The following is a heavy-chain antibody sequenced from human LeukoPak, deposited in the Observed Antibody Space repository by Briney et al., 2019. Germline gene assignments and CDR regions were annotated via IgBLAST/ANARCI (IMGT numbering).Heavy chain of an antibody. CDR2: ISGSGGST. CDR3: AKDGTLLYGDYVWSYYYGMDV. Sequence: PGGSLRLSCAASGFTFSSYAMSWVRQALGKGLEWVSAISGSGGSTYYADSVKGRFTISRDNSKNTLYLQMNSLRAEDTAVYYCAKDGTLLYGDYVWSYYYGMDVWGQGTTVTVSS. V-gene: IGHV3-23*01. J-gene: IGHJ6*02. CDR1: GFTFSSYA. D-gene: IGHD4-17*01.